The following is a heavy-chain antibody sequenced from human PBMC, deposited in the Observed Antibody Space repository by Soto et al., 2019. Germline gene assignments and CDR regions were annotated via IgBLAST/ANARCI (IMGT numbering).Heavy chain of an antibody. J-gene: IGHJ4*02. CDR2: ISASGTST. CDR3: ALGKTGSYFAY. CDR1: GFTFSTYA. Sequence: EVQLLESGGGLVQPGGSLRLSCAGAGFTFSTYAMSWVRQAPGKGLEWVSAISASGTSTFYAGSVKGRFTISRDNSMNTLYLQINSLRADDTAVYYCALGKTGSYFAYWGQGNLVTVSS. D-gene: IGHD7-27*01. V-gene: IGHV3-23*01.